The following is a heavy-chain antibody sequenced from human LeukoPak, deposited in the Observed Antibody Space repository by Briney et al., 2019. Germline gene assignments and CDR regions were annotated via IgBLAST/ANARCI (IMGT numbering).Heavy chain of an antibody. CDR3: ARAWIAVATGGFDY. CDR1: GFTFSSYA. Sequence: GGSLRLSCAASGFTFSSYAMHWVRQAPGKGLEWVAVISYDGSNKYYADSVKGRFTISRDNSKNTLYLQMNSLRAEDTAVYYCARAWIAVATGGFDYWGQGTLVTVPS. CDR2: ISYDGSNK. V-gene: IGHV3-30-3*01. J-gene: IGHJ4*02. D-gene: IGHD6-19*01.